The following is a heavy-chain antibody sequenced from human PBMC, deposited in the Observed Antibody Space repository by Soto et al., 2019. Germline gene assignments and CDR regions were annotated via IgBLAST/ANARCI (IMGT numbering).Heavy chain of an antibody. V-gene: IGHV3-21*01. Sequence: EVQLVESGGGLVKPGGSLRLSCAASGFTFSSYSMNWFRQARGKGLEWVSSISSSSSYIYYADSVKGRFTISRDNAKNSLYLQMNSLRAEDTAVYYCARVVRIAVDGTPEDYWGQGTLVTVSS. CDR2: ISSSSSYI. D-gene: IGHD6-19*01. J-gene: IGHJ4*02. CDR1: GFTFSSYS. CDR3: ARVVRIAVDGTPEDY.